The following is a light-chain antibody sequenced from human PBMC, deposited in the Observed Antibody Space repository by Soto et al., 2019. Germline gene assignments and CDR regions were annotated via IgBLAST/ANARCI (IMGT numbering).Light chain of an antibody. V-gene: IGLV2-8*01. CDR3: SSYAGNNNYV. J-gene: IGLJ1*01. CDR1: SSDVGDYNY. Sequence: QSVLTQSPSASGSPGQSVTISCTGTSSDVGDYNYVSWYQQHPGKAPKLMIYEVSKRPSGVPDRFSGSKSGNTASLTVSVLQAEDEADYYCSSYAGNNNYVFGTGTKVTVL. CDR2: EVS.